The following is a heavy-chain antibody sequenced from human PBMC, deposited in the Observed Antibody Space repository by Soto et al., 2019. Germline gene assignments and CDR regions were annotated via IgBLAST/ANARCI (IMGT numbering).Heavy chain of an antibody. J-gene: IGHJ6*02. Sequence: PGGSLRLSCAASGFTFSSYGMHWVRQAPGKGLEWVAVIWYDGSNKYNADSVKGRFTISRDNSKNTLYLQMNSLRAEDTAVYYCASPRGSGSYYLFGMDVWGQGTTVTVSS. CDR1: GFTFSSYG. D-gene: IGHD1-26*01. CDR2: IWYDGSNK. V-gene: IGHV3-33*01. CDR3: ASPRGSGSYYLFGMDV.